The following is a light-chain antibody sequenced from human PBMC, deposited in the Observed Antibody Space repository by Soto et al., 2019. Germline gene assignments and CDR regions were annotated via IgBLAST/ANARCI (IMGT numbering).Light chain of an antibody. V-gene: IGKV1-39*01. CDR3: QQTYSIPFA. CDR1: QSITNY. CDR2: AAS. J-gene: IGKJ3*01. Sequence: DIQMTQSPSSLSASVGDRVTITCRASQSITNYLNWYQQKPGKSPKLLISAASSLQSGVPLRFSGSGSGTDFSLTISSLQPEDFATYYCQQTYSIPFAFGPGTKVDIK.